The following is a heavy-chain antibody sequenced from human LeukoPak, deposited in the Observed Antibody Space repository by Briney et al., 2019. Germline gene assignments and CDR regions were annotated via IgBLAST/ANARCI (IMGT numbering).Heavy chain of an antibody. CDR3: AREGDLFFDY. J-gene: IGHJ4*02. D-gene: IGHD1-26*01. CDR1: GFTVSSNY. CDR2: IYSGGST. Sequence: SGGSLRLFCAASGFTVSSNYMSWVRQAPGKGLEWVSVIYSGGSTYYADSVKGRFTISRDNSKNTLYLQMNSLRAEDTAVYYCAREGDLFFDYWGQGTLVTVCS. V-gene: IGHV3-53*01.